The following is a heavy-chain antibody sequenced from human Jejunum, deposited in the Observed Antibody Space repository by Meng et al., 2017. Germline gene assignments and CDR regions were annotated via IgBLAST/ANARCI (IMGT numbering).Heavy chain of an antibody. D-gene: IGHD1-26*01. J-gene: IGHJ1*01. CDR2: ISPMFRTA. CDR1: GGTFRGSP. Sequence: SVKVSCKASGGTFRGSPITWVRQAPGQGLQWVGGISPMFRTATYAEKFQGRVTITTDDSMNTANMELTSLRSEDTAVYYCARGREGKLQKDNEYFPQWGQGTLVTVSS. CDR3: ARGREGKLQKDNEYFPQ. V-gene: IGHV1-69*05.